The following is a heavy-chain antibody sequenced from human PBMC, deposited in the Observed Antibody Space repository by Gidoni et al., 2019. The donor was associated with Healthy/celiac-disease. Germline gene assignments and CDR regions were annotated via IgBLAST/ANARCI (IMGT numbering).Heavy chain of an antibody. V-gene: IGHV3-23*01. CDR2: IIGIGVST. J-gene: IGHJ5*02. D-gene: IGHD3-10*01. Sequence: EVQLLESGGGLVQPGGSGRLSCAASGFTFSSYAMIWVRQAPGKGLEWVSAIIGIGVSTYYADSVKGRFTISRDNSKNTLYLQMNSLRAEDTAVYYCAKDILLWFGDHRDGWFDPWGQGTLVTVSS. CDR3: AKDILLWFGDHRDGWFDP. CDR1: GFTFSSYA.